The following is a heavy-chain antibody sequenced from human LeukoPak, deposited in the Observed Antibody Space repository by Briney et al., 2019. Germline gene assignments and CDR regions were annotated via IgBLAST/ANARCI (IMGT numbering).Heavy chain of an antibody. V-gene: IGHV1-2*02. CDR1: GYTFTGYY. CDR2: INPNSGGT. Sequence: ASVKVSCTASGYTFTGYYMHWVRQAPGQGLEWMGWINPNSGGTNYAQKFQGRVTMTRDTSISTAYMELSRLRSDDTAVYYCARDPITIFGVVTPPVDYWGQGTLVTVSS. CDR3: ARDPITIFGVVTPPVDY. J-gene: IGHJ4*02. D-gene: IGHD3-3*01.